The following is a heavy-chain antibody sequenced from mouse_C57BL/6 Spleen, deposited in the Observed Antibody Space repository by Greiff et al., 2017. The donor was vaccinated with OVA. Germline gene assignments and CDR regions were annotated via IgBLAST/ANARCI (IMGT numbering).Heavy chain of an antibody. CDR3: ARQTAQATTWFAY. D-gene: IGHD3-2*02. V-gene: IGHV5-6*01. Sequence: EVQGVESGGDLVKPGGSLKLSCAASGFTFSSYGMSWVRQTPDKRLEWVATISSGGSYTYYPDSVKGRFTISRDNAKNTLYLQMSSLKSEDTAMYYCARQTAQATTWFAYWGQGTLVTVSA. CDR1: GFTFSSYG. CDR2: ISSGGSYT. J-gene: IGHJ3*01.